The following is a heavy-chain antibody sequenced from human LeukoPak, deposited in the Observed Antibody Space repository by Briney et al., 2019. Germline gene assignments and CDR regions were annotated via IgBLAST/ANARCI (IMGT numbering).Heavy chain of an antibody. CDR2: IYPGDSDT. Sequence: GESLKISCKGSGYSFTSYWIAWVRQMPGKGLEWVGTIYPGDSDTRYSPSFEGQVTISADKSISADKSISTAYLQWSSLKASDTAMYYCARTGVGDGYNPGAFDIWGQGTMVTVS. CDR3: ARTGVGDGYNPGAFDI. J-gene: IGHJ3*02. D-gene: IGHD5-24*01. V-gene: IGHV5-51*01. CDR1: GYSFTSYW.